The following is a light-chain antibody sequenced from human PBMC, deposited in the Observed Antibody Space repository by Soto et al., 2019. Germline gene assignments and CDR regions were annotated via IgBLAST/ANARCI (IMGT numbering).Light chain of an antibody. CDR3: QQYGNLPLT. CDR1: QDITNY. J-gene: IGKJ4*01. Sequence: IQMTQYPSSLSASVGDRVTVTCHASQDITNYLNWYQQKPGKAPKLLINDASNLEKGVPSRFSGGGSGTEFTFTITSLQPEDIAAYYCQQYGNLPLTFCGGGNVDIK. V-gene: IGKV1-33*01. CDR2: DAS.